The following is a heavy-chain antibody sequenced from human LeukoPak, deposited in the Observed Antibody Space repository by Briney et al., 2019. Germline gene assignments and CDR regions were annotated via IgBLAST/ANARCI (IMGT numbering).Heavy chain of an antibody. D-gene: IGHD3-10*01. CDR3: ATSGWTSGSDS. Sequence: GGSLRLSCAASGFRFSSCWMSWVRQAPGKGLEWVANINEDGGEKYYVDSVRGRFTISRDNAKNSLYLQMNSLRAEDTALYYCATSGWTSGSDSWGQGTLVTVSS. V-gene: IGHV3-7*01. CDR2: INEDGGEK. CDR1: GFRFSSCW. J-gene: IGHJ4*02.